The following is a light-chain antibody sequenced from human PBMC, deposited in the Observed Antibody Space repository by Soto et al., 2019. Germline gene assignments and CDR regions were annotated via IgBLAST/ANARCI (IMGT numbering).Light chain of an antibody. CDR3: QQYGSSSYT. J-gene: IGKJ2*01. CDR2: RAS. V-gene: IGKV3-20*01. Sequence: EIVLTQSPGTLSLFPGERATLSCRARQSVSSSYLAWYQQKPGQAPRLLIYRASSRATGIPDRFSGSGSGTDFTLTISRLEPEDFAVYYCQQYGSSSYTFGQGTKLEIK. CDR1: QSVSSSY.